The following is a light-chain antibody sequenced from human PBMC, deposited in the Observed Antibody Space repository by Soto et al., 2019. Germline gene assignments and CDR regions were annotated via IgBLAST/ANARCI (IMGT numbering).Light chain of an antibody. CDR2: EVI. CDR1: SSDVGGYKF. Sequence: HSALTQPPSASGSPGQSVTISCTGTSSDVGGYKFVSWYQQHPGKAPKLIIYEVIKRPSGVPDRFSGSKSGNTASLTVSGLQAEDEGDYYCSSYGGSNNLVFGGGTKLTVL. J-gene: IGLJ2*01. V-gene: IGLV2-8*01. CDR3: SSYGGSNNLV.